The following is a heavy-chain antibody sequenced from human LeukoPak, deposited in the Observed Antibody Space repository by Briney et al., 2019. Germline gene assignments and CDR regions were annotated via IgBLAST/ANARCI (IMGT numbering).Heavy chain of an antibody. V-gene: IGHV3-7*03. CDR3: ARTRSFYFLVGAFDI. D-gene: IGHD3-22*01. Sequence: PGGSLRLSCAASGFTFSSYWMSWVRQAPGKGLEWVANIKQDGSEKYYVDSVKGRFTISRDNAKNSLYLQMNSLRAEDAAVYYCARTRSFYFLVGAFDIWGQGTMVTVSS. CDR2: IKQDGSEK. J-gene: IGHJ3*02. CDR1: GFTFSSYW.